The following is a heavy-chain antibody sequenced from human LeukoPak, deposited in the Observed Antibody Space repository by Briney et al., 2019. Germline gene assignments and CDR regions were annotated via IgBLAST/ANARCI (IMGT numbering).Heavy chain of an antibody. CDR3: ARDTSDESSGYYPGAFDI. J-gene: IGHJ3*02. V-gene: IGHV1-69*04. D-gene: IGHD3-22*01. CDR1: GGTFSRYA. CDR2: IIPTHRIA. Sequence: GASVKVSCKASGGTFSRYAISWVRQAPGQGLEWMGRIIPTHRIANYEQKFHGRVTITADKSTSTAYMELSSLRSEDTAVYYCARDTSDESSGYYPGAFDIWGQGTMVTVSS.